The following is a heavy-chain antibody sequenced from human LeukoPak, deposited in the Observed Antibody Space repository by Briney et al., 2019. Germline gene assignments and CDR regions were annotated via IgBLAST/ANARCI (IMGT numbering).Heavy chain of an antibody. CDR3: ARGAYSSGWYLVEYFDY. CDR2: IKQDGSEK. D-gene: IGHD6-19*01. V-gene: IGHV3-7*04. Sequence: GGSLRLSCAASGLTSSSYWMNWVRQAPGKGLEWVANIKQDGSEKYYVDSVKGRFTISRDNAKNSLYLQMNSLRAEDTAVYFCARGAYSSGWYLVEYFDYWGQGTLVTASS. CDR1: GLTSSSYW. J-gene: IGHJ4*02.